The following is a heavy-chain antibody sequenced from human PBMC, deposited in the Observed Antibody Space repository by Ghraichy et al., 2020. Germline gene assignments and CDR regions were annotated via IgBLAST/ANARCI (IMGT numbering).Heavy chain of an antibody. CDR2: ISSSSSYI. CDR1: GFTFSSYS. CDR3: ARSVVTASEYYFDY. J-gene: IGHJ4*02. Sequence: GGSLRLSCAASGFTFSSYSMNWVRQAPGKGLEWVSSISSSSSYIYYADSVKGRFTISRDNAKNSLYLQMNSLRAEDTAVYYCARSVVTASEYYFDYWGQGTLVTVSS. V-gene: IGHV3-21*01. D-gene: IGHD2-21*02.